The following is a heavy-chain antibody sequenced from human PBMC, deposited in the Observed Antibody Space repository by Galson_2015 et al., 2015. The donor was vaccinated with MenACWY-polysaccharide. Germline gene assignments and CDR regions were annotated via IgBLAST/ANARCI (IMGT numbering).Heavy chain of an antibody. D-gene: IGHD2-2*02. CDR2: IKSNGNST. CDR1: GFTFSTYS. J-gene: IGHJ6*02. Sequence: SLRLSCAASGFTFSTYSMHWVRQAPGKGLEYVSAIKSNGNSTYYADSVEGRFTISRDNSKNTLFLQMGSLRAEDMAVYYCARGQSFAIYYYAMDVWGQVTTVTVSS. V-gene: IGHV3-64*02. CDR3: ARGQSFAIYYYAMDV.